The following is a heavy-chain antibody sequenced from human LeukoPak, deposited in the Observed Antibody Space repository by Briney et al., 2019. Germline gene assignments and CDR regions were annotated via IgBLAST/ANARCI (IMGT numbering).Heavy chain of an antibody. V-gene: IGHV1-69*13. D-gene: IGHD5-12*01. J-gene: IGHJ4*02. CDR3: AREPLRGWLRSYYFDY. CDR2: IIPIFGTA. Sequence: SVKVSYKASGYTFTSYGISWVRQAPGQGLEWMGGIIPIFGTANYAQKFQGRVTITADESTSTAYMELSSLRSEDTAVYYRAREPLRGWLRSYYFDYWGQGTLVTVSS. CDR1: GYTFTSYG.